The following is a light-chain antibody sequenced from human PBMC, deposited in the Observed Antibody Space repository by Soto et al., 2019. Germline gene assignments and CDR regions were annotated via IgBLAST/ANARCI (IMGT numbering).Light chain of an antibody. J-gene: IGKJ2*01. CDR1: QSVLYSSNNNNY. Sequence: DIVMTQSPDSLAVSLGERATVNCKSGQSVLYSSNNNNYLAWYQQKPGQPPRLLIYWASTRESGVPDRFSGSGSGTDFILTIDSLQAEDVAVYYCQQYYSVPYTFGQGTKLEIK. CDR2: WAS. CDR3: QQYYSVPYT. V-gene: IGKV4-1*01.